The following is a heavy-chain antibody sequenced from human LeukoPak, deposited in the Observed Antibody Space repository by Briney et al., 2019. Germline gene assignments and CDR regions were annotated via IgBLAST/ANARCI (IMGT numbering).Heavy chain of an antibody. CDR3: ARDDYGSGSYYNPFDY. J-gene: IGHJ4*02. Sequence: ASLKVSCKASGYTFTGPYIHWMRQAPEQGLEWMGWINPNSGATKYAQKFQGRVTVTRDTSTSTAYMELSRLRSDDTAVYYCARDDYGSGSYYNPFDYWGQGTLVTVSS. CDR1: GYTFTGPY. CDR2: INPNSGAT. D-gene: IGHD3-10*01. V-gene: IGHV1-2*02.